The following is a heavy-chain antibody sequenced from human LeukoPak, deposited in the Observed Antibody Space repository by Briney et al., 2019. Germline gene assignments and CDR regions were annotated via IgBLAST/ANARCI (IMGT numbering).Heavy chain of an antibody. CDR1: GGSFSDYY. D-gene: IGHD3-22*01. CDR3: ARGDITYYYDSSGSPATR. V-gene: IGHV4-34*01. J-gene: IGHJ4*02. Sequence: SETLSLTCAVYGGSFSDYYWSWIRQPPGKGLEWIGEINHSGSTNYNPSLKSRVTISVDTSKNQFSLKLSSVTAADTAVYYCARGDITYYYDSSGSPATRWGQGTLVTVSS. CDR2: INHSGST.